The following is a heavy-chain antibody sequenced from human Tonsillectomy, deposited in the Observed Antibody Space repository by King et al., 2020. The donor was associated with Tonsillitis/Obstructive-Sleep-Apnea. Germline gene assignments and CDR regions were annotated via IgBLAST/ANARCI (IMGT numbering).Heavy chain of an antibody. CDR3: ASIKYYYDSSGYFSDYGMDV. CDR1: GGSISSGGYY. Sequence: VQLQESGPGLVKPSQTLSLTCTVSGGSISSGGYYWSWIRQHPGKGLEWIGYIYYSGSTYYNPSLKSRVNISEDTSKNQFSLKLSSVTASDTAVYYCASIKYYYDSSGYFSDYGMDVWGQGTTVTVSS. CDR2: IYYSGST. D-gene: IGHD3-22*01. V-gene: IGHV4-31*03. J-gene: IGHJ6*02.